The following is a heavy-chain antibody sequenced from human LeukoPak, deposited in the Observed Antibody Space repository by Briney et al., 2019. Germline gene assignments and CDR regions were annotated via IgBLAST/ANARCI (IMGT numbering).Heavy chain of an antibody. CDR3: ARHLGSSRPNYYYGMDV. CDR1: GGSISSSSYY. Sequence: SETLSLTCTVSGGSISSSSYYWGWIRQPPGKGLEWIGSIYYSGSTYYNPSLKSRVTISVDTSKNQFSLKLSSVTAADTAVYYCARHLGSSRPNYYYGMDVRGQGTTVTVSS. CDR2: IYYSGST. V-gene: IGHV4-39*01. D-gene: IGHD1-26*01. J-gene: IGHJ6*02.